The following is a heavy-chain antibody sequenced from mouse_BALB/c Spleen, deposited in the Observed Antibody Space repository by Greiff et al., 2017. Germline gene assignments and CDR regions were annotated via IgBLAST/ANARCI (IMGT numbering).Heavy chain of an antibody. J-gene: IGHJ2*01. V-gene: IGHV5-17*02. CDR1: GFTFSSFG. CDR2: ISSGSSTI. CDR3: ARYDYGFDY. Sequence: EVKLVESGGGLVQPGGSRKLSCAASGFTFSSFGMHWVRQAPEKGLEWVAYISSGSSTIYYADTVKGRFTISRDNPKNTLFLQMTSLRSEDTAMYYCARYDYGFDYWGQGTTVTVSS. D-gene: IGHD2-4*01.